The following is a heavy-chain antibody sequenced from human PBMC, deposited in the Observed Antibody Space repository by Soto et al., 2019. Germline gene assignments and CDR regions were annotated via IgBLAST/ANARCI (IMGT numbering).Heavy chain of an antibody. Sequence: QLQLQESGPGLVKPSETLSLTCSVSGGSINSSINYWGWIRQPPGKGLEWIGTIYYSGNTYYKSSLKSRVTISIDTSTNQFSLKLSSVTAADTAVYYCAVTDLTGYYNFDNWGQGNLVTVSS. CDR2: IYYSGNT. J-gene: IGHJ4*02. V-gene: IGHV4-39*01. CDR1: GGSINSSINY. D-gene: IGHD3-9*01. CDR3: AVTDLTGYYNFDN.